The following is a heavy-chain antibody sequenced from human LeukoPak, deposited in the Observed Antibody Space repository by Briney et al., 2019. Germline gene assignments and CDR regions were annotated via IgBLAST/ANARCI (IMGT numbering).Heavy chain of an antibody. CDR1: GGSISSSSYY. CDR3: ASYCGGDCYSENYFDY. Sequence: KPSETLSLTCTVSGGSISSSSYYWGWIRQPPGKGLEWIGSIYYSGSAYYNPSLKSRVTISVDTSKNQFSLKLSSVTAADTAVYYCASYCGGDCYSENYFDYWGQGTLVTVSS. D-gene: IGHD2-21*02. CDR2: IYYSGSA. J-gene: IGHJ4*02. V-gene: IGHV4-39*07.